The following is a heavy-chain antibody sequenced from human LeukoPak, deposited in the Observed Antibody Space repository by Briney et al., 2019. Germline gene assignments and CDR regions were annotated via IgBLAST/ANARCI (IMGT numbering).Heavy chain of an antibody. CDR2: VNRDGSET. CDR3: ARNNGMDV. CDR1: GFALSSHW. V-gene: IGHV3-7*03. J-gene: IGHJ6*02. Sequence: GGSLRLSCAASGFALSSHWMTWVCQVPGRGPEWVANVNRDGSETYYLDSVKGRFTISKDNAKNSLYLQMNSLRAEDTALYHCARNNGMDVWGQGTTVIVSS.